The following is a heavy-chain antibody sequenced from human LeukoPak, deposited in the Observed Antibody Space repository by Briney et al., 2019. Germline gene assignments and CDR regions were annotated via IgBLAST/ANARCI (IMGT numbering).Heavy chain of an antibody. J-gene: IGHJ4*02. Sequence: ASVKVSCKASGYTFTEYYVHWVRQAPGQGLEWMGWINPNSGDTNYAQKFQGRVTMTRDTPISTAYMEVSRLRSDDTAVYYCARSLDRDRFSNYADSWGQGTLVTVSS. CDR3: ARSLDRDRFSNYADS. V-gene: IGHV1-2*02. CDR2: INPNSGDT. CDR1: GYTFTEYY. D-gene: IGHD3-10*01.